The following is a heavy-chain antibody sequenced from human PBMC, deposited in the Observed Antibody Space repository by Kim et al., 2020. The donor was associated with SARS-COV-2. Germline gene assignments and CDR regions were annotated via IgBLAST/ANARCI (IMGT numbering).Heavy chain of an antibody. V-gene: IGHV1-24*01. D-gene: IGHD1-26*01. CDR1: GFSLSAVS. CDR2: SDPEEGRV. Sequence: ASVKVSCKVSGFSLSAVSRHWVRQSPGKGLEYMGGSDPEEGRVLYTQECQGRVTMTEDTSSDTAYMALGSLTTADTAVYYCTTRASNEWGGVHWFDPWGQESLVTVSA. CDR3: TTRASNEWGGVHWFDP. J-gene: IGHJ5*02.